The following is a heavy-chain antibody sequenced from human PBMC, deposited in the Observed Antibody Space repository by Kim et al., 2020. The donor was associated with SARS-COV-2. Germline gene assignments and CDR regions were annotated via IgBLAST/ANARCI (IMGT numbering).Heavy chain of an antibody. Sequence: SETLSLTCTVSGVSISSSSYYWGWIRQPPGKGREWIGSIYYSGSTYYNTSLKSRVTISVDTSKNQFSLKLSSVTAADTAVYYCARHLWFGRLAFDIWGQGTMVTVSS. CDR2: IYYSGST. CDR1: GVSISSSSYY. D-gene: IGHD3-10*01. V-gene: IGHV4-39*01. CDR3: ARHLWFGRLAFDI. J-gene: IGHJ3*02.